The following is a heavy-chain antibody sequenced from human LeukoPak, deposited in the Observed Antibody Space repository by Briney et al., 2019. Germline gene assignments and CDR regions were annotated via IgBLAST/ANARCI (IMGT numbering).Heavy chain of an antibody. Sequence: GGSLRLSCEASGFTFSSYEMNWVRQAPGKGLEWVSYISASGRTIYYADSVRGRFTISRDNAKSSLYVQMSSLSADDTAIYYRARSPYAYVSYYGLDVWGQGTTVTVSS. CDR1: GFTFSSYE. CDR2: ISASGRTI. V-gene: IGHV3-48*03. D-gene: IGHD2-8*01. J-gene: IGHJ6*02. CDR3: ARSPYAYVSYYGLDV.